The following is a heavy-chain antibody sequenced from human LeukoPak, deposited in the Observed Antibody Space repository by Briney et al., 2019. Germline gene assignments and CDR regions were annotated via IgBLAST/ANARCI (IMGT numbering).Heavy chain of an antibody. CDR2: ISAYNGNT. CDR1: GYTFTSYG. CDR3: AKDSAASGPVLHYYHSSGSYPVPFDY. J-gene: IGHJ4*02. D-gene: IGHD3-22*01. V-gene: IGHV1-18*01. Sequence: ASVKVSCKASGYTFTSYGISWVRQAPGQGLEWMGWISAYNGNTNYAQKLQGRVTMTTDTSTSTAYMELRSLRSDDTAVYYCAKDSAASGPVLHYYHSSGSYPVPFDYWGQGPLVTASS.